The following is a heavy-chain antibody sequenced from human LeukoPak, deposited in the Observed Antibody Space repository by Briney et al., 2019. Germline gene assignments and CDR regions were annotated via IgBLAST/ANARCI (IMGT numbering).Heavy chain of an antibody. CDR1: GFTFSSYA. CDR2: ISGSGGST. CDR3: AKAKVEYYYYGMDV. V-gene: IGHV3-23*01. D-gene: IGHD2-15*01. Sequence: PGGSLRLSCAASGFTFSSYAMSWVRQAPGKGLEWVSAISGSGGSTYYADSVKGRFTISRDNSKNTLYLQMNSLRAEDTAVYYCAKAKVEYYYYGMDVWGQGTTVTVSS. J-gene: IGHJ6*02.